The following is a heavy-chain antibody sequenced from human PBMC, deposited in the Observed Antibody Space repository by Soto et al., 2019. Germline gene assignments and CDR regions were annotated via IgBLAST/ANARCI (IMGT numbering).Heavy chain of an antibody. V-gene: IGHV3-23*01. Sequence: EVQLLESGGGLVQPGGSLRLSCAASGFTFSSYAMSWVRQAPGKGLEWVSAISGSGGSTYYADSVKGRFTISRDNSKNTLELQMNSLKARDTGVYYCAKDRGSMVRGVIGGRYYLDYWGQGTLVTVSS. CDR3: AKDRGSMVRGVIGGRYYLDY. D-gene: IGHD3-10*01. CDR2: ISGSGGST. CDR1: GFTFSSYA. J-gene: IGHJ4*02.